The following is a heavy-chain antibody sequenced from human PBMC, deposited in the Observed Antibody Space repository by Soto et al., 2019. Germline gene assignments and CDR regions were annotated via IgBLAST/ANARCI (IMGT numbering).Heavy chain of an antibody. CDR1: GGTFSSYA. Sequence: GASVKVSCKASGGTFSSYAISWVRQAPGQGLEWMGGIIPIFGTANYAQKFQGRVTITADESTSTAYMELSSLRSEDTAVYYCARVLDIVVVPAAIYYYYYGMDVWGQGTTVTVSS. CDR3: ARVLDIVVVPAAIYYYYYGMDV. J-gene: IGHJ6*02. CDR2: IIPIFGTA. V-gene: IGHV1-69*13. D-gene: IGHD2-2*03.